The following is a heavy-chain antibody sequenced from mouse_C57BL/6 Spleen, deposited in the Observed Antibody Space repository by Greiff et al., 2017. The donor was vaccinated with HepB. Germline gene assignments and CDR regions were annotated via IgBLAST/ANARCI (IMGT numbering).Heavy chain of an antibody. J-gene: IGHJ4*01. V-gene: IGHV5-17*01. CDR3: ARILNSYYAMDY. D-gene: IGHD1-3*01. CDR2: ISSGSSTI. Sequence: VKLVESGGGLVKPGGSLKLSCAASGFTFSDYGMHWVRQAPEKGLEWVAYISSGSSTIYYADTVKGRFTISRDNAKNTLFLQMTSLRSEDTAMYYCARILNSYYAMDYWGQGTSVTVSS. CDR1: GFTFSDYG.